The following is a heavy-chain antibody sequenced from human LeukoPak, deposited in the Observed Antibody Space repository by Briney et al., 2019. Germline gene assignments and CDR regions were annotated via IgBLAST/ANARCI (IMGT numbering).Heavy chain of an antibody. D-gene: IGHD6-6*01. J-gene: IGHJ4*02. CDR3: ARDREGGIVARGLNY. Sequence: GGSLRLSRAASGFTFSSYGMHWVRQAPGKGLEWVAIIWYDGSNKYYADSAKGRFTISRDNSKNTLHLQMNSLRDEDTAVYYCARDREGGIVARGLNYWGQGTLVTVSS. V-gene: IGHV3-33*01. CDR1: GFTFSSYG. CDR2: IWYDGSNK.